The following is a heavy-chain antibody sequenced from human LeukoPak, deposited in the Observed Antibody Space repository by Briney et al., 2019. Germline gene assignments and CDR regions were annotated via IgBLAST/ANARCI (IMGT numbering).Heavy chain of an antibody. CDR2: IKQDGSER. Sequence: GGSLRLSCAASGFTFSNYWMTWVRQAPGKGLEWVADIKQDGSERLYVNSVRGRFTISRDNAKMSLFLQMNSLRAEDTAVYYCARDNGVVHGVYYMDVWGKGTTVTVS. CDR3: ARDNGVVHGVYYMDV. V-gene: IGHV3-7*01. J-gene: IGHJ6*03. D-gene: IGHD3-3*01. CDR1: GFTFSNYW.